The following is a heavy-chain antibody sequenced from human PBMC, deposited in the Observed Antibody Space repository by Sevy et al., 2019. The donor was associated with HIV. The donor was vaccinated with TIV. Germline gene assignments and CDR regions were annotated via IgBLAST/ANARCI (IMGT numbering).Heavy chain of an antibody. J-gene: IGHJ6*02. CDR1: GFTFSSYG. Sequence: GGSLRLSCAASGFTFSSYGMHWVRQAPGKGLEWVAVILYDGSNKYYADSVKGRFTISRDNSKNTLYLQMNSLRAGETAVYYCARGLAALPGYYYGMDVWGQGTAVTVSS. CDR3: ARGLAALPGYYYGMDV. D-gene: IGHD6-6*01. CDR2: ILYDGSNK. V-gene: IGHV3-30*03.